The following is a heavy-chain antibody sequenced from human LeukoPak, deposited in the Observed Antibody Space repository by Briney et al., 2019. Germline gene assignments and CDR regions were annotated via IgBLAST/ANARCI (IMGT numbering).Heavy chain of an antibody. J-gene: IGHJ4*02. CDR3: ARVAKERVGGVYYFDY. D-gene: IGHD1-1*01. CDR1: GFTFSDYW. CDR2: IKEDGSDK. Sequence: GGSLRLSCAASGFTFSDYWMSWVRQAPGKGLEWVASIKEDGSDKYYVDSLKGRFTISRDNAKYSLYLQMNSLRAGDTAVYYCARVAKERVGGVYYFDYWGQGTLVTVSS. V-gene: IGHV3-7*01.